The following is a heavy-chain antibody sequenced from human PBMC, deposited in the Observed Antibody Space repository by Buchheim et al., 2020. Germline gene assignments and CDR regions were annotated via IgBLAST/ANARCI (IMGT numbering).Heavy chain of an antibody. CDR1: GFTFSSYG. D-gene: IGHD2-15*01. J-gene: IGHJ4*02. Sequence: QVQLVESGGGVVQPGRSLRLSCAASGFTFSSYGMHWVRQAPGKGLEWVAVISYDGSNKYYADSVKGRFPISRDNSKNTLYLQMNSLRAEDTAVYYCAKDEGVVAATSTGGTFDYWGQGTL. CDR3: AKDEGVVAATSTGGTFDY. V-gene: IGHV3-30*18. CDR2: ISYDGSNK.